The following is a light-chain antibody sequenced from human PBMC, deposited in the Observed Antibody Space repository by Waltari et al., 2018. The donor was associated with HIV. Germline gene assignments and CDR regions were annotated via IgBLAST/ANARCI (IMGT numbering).Light chain of an antibody. Sequence: QSALTQPASVSGSPGQSVTISCTGPTINYNSVSWYQQHPAKAPIPIIFEGTYRPSGVSNRFSGSKSGNTASLTISGLQGEDEAHYYCSSYTASGSVIFGGGTNLTVL. V-gene: IGLV2-14*03. J-gene: IGLJ2*01. CDR3: SSYTASGSVI. CDR2: EGT. CDR1: TINYNS.